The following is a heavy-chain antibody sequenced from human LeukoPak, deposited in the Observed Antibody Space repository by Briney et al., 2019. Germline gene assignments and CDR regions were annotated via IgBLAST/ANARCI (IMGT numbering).Heavy chain of an antibody. J-gene: IGHJ4*02. CDR3: AKGQTLESLLDY. CDR1: GFTFSSFA. V-gene: IGHV3-23*01. CDR2: ITDSGGSI. Sequence: PGGSLRLSCAASGFTFSSFAMYWVRQAPGKGLEWVSGITDSGGSIYYADSVKGRFTMSRDNSKNTLYLQMNSLRAEDTALYYCAKGQTLESLLDYWGQGALVTVSS.